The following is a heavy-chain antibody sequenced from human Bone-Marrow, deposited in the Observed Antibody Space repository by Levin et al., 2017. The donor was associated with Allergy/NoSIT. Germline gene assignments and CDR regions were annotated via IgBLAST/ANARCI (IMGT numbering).Heavy chain of an antibody. V-gene: IGHV3-23*01. CDR1: GLIFSNYA. CDR2: ISGSGSNT. J-gene: IGHJ4*02. Sequence: PGGSLRLSCAASGLIFSNYAMNWVRQAPGKGLEWVSQISGSGSNTHYADSVRGRFTFSRDNSNSTVYLQMNSLRADDTAVYYCAGYDTSGYHSPFDYWGQGTLVTVSS. CDR3: AGYDTSGYHSPFDY. D-gene: IGHD3-22*01.